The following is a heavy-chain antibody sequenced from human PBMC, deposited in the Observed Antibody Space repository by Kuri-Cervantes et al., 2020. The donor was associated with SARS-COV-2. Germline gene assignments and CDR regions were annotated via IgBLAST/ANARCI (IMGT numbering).Heavy chain of an antibody. CDR1: GFTFSSYA. J-gene: IGHJ4*02. D-gene: IGHD4-11*01. V-gene: IGHV3-30-3*01. CDR3: TREAYDYNMGFDS. Sequence: GGSLRLSCAASGFTFSSYAMRWVRQAPGKGLEWVAVISYDGSNKYYADSVKGRFTISRDNSRNIVYLQMNSLRPEDTALYYCTREAYDYNMGFDSWGQGTLVTVSS. CDR2: ISYDGSNK.